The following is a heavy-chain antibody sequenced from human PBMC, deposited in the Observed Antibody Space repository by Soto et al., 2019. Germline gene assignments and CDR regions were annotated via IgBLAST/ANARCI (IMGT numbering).Heavy chain of an antibody. J-gene: IGHJ4*02. V-gene: IGHV3-7*01. CDR2: IRYDESEK. CDR1: GFTFIVYW. CDR3: GRVFGAYNFVDW. D-gene: IGHD3-3*01. Sequence: EVLLVESGGGLVQPGGSMRPPCAPPGFTFIVYWMSWVRQGPGRGVAWVANIRYDESEKHFVDSVEGRFTISRDNAKNSLFLQMHSLSAEDTAVYFCGRVFGAYNFVDWWGQGTLVTVSS.